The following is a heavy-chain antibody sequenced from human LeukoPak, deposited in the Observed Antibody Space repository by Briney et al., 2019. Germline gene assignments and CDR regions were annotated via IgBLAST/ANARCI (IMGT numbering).Heavy chain of an antibody. Sequence: ASVKVSCKTSGYSFILYGISWVRQAPGQGPEWMGWISTSTGDTKYTQKFQGRVTLTTDTSTSTAYMELRSLRSDDTAVYYCARVMVRGPNDYWGQGTLVTVSS. CDR2: ISTSTGDT. D-gene: IGHD3-10*01. CDR1: GYSFILYG. CDR3: ARVMVRGPNDY. V-gene: IGHV1-18*01. J-gene: IGHJ4*02.